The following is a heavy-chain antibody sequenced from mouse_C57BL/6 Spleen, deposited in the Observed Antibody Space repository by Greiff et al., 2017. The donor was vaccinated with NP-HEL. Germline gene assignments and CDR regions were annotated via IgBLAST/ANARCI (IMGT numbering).Heavy chain of an antibody. J-gene: IGHJ3*01. D-gene: IGHD2-4*01. CDR1: GFTFSSYA. V-gene: IGHV5-4*01. CDR3: ARDGRGIYYDYDGFAY. CDR2: ISDGGSYT. Sequence: EVQLQQSGGGLVKPGGSLKLSCAASGFTFSSYAMSWVRQTPEKRLEWVATISDGGSYTYYPDNVKGRFTISRDNAKNNLYLQMSHLKSEDTAMYYCARDGRGIYYDYDGFAYWGQGTLVTVSA.